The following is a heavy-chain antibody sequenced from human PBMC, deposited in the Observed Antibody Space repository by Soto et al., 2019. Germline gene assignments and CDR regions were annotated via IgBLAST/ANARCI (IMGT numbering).Heavy chain of an antibody. J-gene: IGHJ4*02. Sequence: EVQLVESGGGSVKPGGSLRLSCAVSDFTLSNARMNWVRQAPGKGLEWVGRIKSKVDGGTTDYAAPVKGRFTISRDDSKNMLFLQMNSLKSEDTAVYYGSTGGYRAGLDYWGQGPLVTVSS. V-gene: IGHV3-15*07. CDR3: STGGYRAGLDY. CDR1: DFTLSNAR. D-gene: IGHD3-10*01. CDR2: IKSKVDGGTT.